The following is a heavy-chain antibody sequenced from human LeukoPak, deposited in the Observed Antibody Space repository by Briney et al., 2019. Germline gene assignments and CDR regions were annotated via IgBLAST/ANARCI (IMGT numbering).Heavy chain of an antibody. CDR2: IYYSGST. CDR3: VRNGGSYSFDY. CDR1: GGSISTYY. V-gene: IGHV4-59*01. D-gene: IGHD1-26*01. J-gene: IGHJ4*02. Sequence: SETLSLTCTVSGGSISTYYWSWIRQPPGKGLEWIGYIYYSGSTNYNPSLKSRVTISVDTSKNQFSLKLSSVTAADTAIYYCVRNGGSYSFDYWGQGILVTVSS.